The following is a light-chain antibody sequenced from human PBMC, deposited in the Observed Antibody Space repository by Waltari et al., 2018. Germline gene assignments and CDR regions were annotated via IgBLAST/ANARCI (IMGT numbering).Light chain of an antibody. CDR3: QSTDSSGSFVV. CDR1: ALHRDF. Sequence: SYALTQPPSVSVSPGQTARITCSGDALHRDFNSWYQQQPGQAPILLMFRDTERPSGIPERFSGSTSGTLVTLTITGVQAEDEADYYCQSTDSSGSFVVFGGGTKLTVL. CDR2: RDT. J-gene: IGLJ3*02. V-gene: IGLV3-25*03.